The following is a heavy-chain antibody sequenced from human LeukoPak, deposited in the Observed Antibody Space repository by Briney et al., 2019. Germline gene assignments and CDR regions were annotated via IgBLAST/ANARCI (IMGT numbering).Heavy chain of an antibody. CDR3: ARDRNYYYYMDV. V-gene: IGHV3-11*01. J-gene: IGHJ6*03. CDR2: ISSSGSTI. Sequence: PAGSLRLSCAAAGFTFSDYYMSWIRQAPGKGLEWVSYISSSGSTIYYADSVKGRFTISRDNAKNSLYLQMNSLRAEDTAVYYCARDRNYYYYMDVWGKGATVTVSS. CDR1: GFTFSDYY.